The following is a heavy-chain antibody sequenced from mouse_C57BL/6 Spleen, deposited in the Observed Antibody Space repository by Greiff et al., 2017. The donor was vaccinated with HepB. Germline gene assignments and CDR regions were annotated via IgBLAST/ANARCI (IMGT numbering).Heavy chain of an antibody. Sequence: QVQLQQSGAELVKPGASVKLSCKASGYTFTSYWMHWVKQRPGQGLEWIGMIHPNSGSTNYNEKFKSKATLTVDKSSSTAYMHLSSLSSEDSAVYYCARRRDGDGFAYWGQGTLVTVSA. J-gene: IGHJ3*01. D-gene: IGHD3-3*01. CDR3: ARRRDGDGFAY. V-gene: IGHV1-64*01. CDR2: IHPNSGST. CDR1: GYTFTSYW.